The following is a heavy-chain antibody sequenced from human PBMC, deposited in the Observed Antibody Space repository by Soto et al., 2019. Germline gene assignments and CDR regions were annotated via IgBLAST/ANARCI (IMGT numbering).Heavy chain of an antibody. CDR1: GFTFSNAW. V-gene: IGHV3-15*01. J-gene: IGHJ4*02. Sequence: GGSLRLSCAVSGFTFSNAWMSWVRQAPGKGLEWVGRIKGEADGGTTDYAAPVKGRITISRDNSKDTLYLQMNSLKTEDTAVYYCTTGLSNGYYNFDYWGQGTPVTVSS. D-gene: IGHD3-22*01. CDR2: IKGEADGGTT. CDR3: TTGLSNGYYNFDY.